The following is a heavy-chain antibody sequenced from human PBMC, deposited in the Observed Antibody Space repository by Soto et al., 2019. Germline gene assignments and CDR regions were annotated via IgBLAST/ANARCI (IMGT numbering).Heavy chain of an antibody. J-gene: IGHJ3*02. Sequence: EVQLLESGGGLVQPGGSLRLSCAASGFTFSSYAMSWVRQAPGKGLEWVSAISGSGGSTYYADSVKGRFTISRDNSKNTLHRQMNSLRAEDTAESYCAKDFIVAGWCGEVLSVDFFDIWGQGTMVTVSS. CDR2: ISGSGGST. CDR1: GFTFSSYA. D-gene: IGHD3-10*01. CDR3: AKDFIVAGWCGEVLSVDFFDI. V-gene: IGHV3-23*01.